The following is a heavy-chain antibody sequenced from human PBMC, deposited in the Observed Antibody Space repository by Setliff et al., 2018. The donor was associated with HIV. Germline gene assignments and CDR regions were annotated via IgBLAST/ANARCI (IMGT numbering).Heavy chain of an antibody. V-gene: IGHV1-69*13. CDR3: ARGRSLVRGSGSPEYYYMDV. J-gene: IGHJ6*03. Sequence: RASVKVSCKASGGTFSSYAISWVRQAPGQGLDGMGGIIPIFGTANHAQKFQGRVTITPDESTRKAYMELSSLRSEDTAVYYCARGRSLVRGSGSPEYYYMDVWGKGTTVTVSS. CDR2: IIPIFGTA. D-gene: IGHD3-10*01. CDR1: GGTFSSYA.